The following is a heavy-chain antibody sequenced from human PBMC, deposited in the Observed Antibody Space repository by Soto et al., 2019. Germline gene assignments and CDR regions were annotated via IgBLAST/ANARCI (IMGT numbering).Heavy chain of an antibody. CDR1: GGSISSYY. J-gene: IGHJ4*02. CDR2: IYYSGST. D-gene: IGHD3-22*01. V-gene: IGHV4-59*08. Sequence: SETLSLTCTVSGGSISSYYWSWIRQPQEKVLELIGYIYYSGSTNYHPSRKSRVTISVDTSKNLFSLKLSSVTAADTAVHYCAKDPPHYDSSGYYGLFDYWGQGTLVTVSS. CDR3: AKDPPHYDSSGYYGLFDY.